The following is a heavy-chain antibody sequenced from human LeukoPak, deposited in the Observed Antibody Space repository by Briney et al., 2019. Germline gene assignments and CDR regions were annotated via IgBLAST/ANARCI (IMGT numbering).Heavy chain of an antibody. J-gene: IGHJ3*02. CDR2: ISSSSSYI. D-gene: IGHD3-22*01. CDR3: ARDGYYDSSGRDAFDI. V-gene: IGHV3-21*01. Sequence: GGSLRLSCAASGFTFSSYSMNWVRQAPGKGLEWVSSISSSSSYIYYADSVKGRFTISRDNAKNSLYLQMNSLRAEDTAVYYCARDGYYDSSGRDAFDIWGQGTMVTVSS. CDR1: GFTFSSYS.